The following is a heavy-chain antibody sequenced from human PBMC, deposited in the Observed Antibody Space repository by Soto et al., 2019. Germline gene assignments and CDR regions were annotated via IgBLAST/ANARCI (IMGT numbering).Heavy chain of an antibody. CDR3: VRSPKIGVRGAF. CDR2: IKVGSSRI. V-gene: IGHV3-21*01. J-gene: IGHJ2*01. Sequence: SGGSLRLSCIVSGFSFSAYNMNWVRQAPGKGLEWVSSIKVGSSRIYQPDSMKGRFTISRDDARNSAYLQINSLRAEDTALYFCVRSPKIGVRGAFWGRGTQVTVSS. D-gene: IGHD3-16*01. CDR1: GFSFSAYN.